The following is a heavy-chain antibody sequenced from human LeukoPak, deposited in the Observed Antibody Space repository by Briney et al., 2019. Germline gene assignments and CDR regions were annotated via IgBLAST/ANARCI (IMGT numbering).Heavy chain of an antibody. D-gene: IGHD6-6*01. CDR1: GGTFSSYA. J-gene: IGHJ3*02. Sequence: SVKVSCKASGGTFSSYAISWVRQAPGQGREWMGRIIPIFGTANYAQKFQGRVTITMDESTSTAYMELSSLRSEDTAVYYCAIAARADAFDIWGQGTMVTVSS. CDR2: IIPIFGTA. CDR3: AIAARADAFDI. V-gene: IGHV1-69*05.